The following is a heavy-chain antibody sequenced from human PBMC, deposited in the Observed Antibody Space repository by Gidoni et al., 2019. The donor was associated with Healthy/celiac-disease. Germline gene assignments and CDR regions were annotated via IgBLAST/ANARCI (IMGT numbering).Heavy chain of an antibody. Sequence: QVQLQQWGAGLLKPSETLSLTCAVYGGSFSGYYWSWIRQPPGKGLEWIGEINHSGSTNYNPSLKSRVTISVDTSKNQFSLKLSSVTAADTAVYYCARVGYSSGWSLYWYFDLWGRGTLVTVSS. J-gene: IGHJ2*01. CDR3: ARVGYSSGWSLYWYFDL. CDR1: GGSFSGYY. V-gene: IGHV4-34*01. CDR2: INHSGST. D-gene: IGHD6-19*01.